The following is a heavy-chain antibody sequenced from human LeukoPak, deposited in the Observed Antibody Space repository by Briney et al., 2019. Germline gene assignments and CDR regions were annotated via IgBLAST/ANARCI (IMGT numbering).Heavy chain of an antibody. J-gene: IGHJ3*02. V-gene: IGHV3-33*01. CDR3: ARAKIQEATTFGVVIPAYDAFDI. Sequence: GGSLRLSCAASGFTFSSYGMHWVRQAPGKGLEWVAVIWYDGSNKYYADSVKGRFTISRDNSKNTLYLQMNSLSAEHTAVYYGARAKIQEATTFGVVIPAYDAFDIWGQGTMVTVSS. CDR2: IWYDGSNK. D-gene: IGHD3-3*01. CDR1: GFTFSSYG.